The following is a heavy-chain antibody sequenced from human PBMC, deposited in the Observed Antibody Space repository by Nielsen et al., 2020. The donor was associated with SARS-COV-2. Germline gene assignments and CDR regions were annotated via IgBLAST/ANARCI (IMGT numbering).Heavy chain of an antibody. Sequence: GESLKISCKGSGYSFTSYWIGWVRQMPGKGLEWMGIIYPGDSDTRYSPSFQGQVTISADKSISTAYLQWSSLKASDTAMYYCARHRTYDYSSGYYYYYYMDVWGKGTTVTVSS. V-gene: IGHV5-51*01. CDR2: IYPGDSDT. J-gene: IGHJ6*03. D-gene: IGHD4-11*01. CDR3: ARHRTYDYSSGYYYYYYMDV. CDR1: GYSFTSYW.